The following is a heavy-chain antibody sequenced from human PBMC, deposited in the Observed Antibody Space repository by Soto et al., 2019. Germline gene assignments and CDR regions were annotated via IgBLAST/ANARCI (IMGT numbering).Heavy chain of an antibody. CDR2: INHSGST. CDR1: GGSFSGYY. CDR3: ARGRWLRQSFAY. J-gene: IGHJ4*01. D-gene: IGHD5-12*01. V-gene: IGHV4-34*02. Sequence: QVQLEQWGAGLLKPSETLSLTCAVYGGSFSGYYWSWIRQPPGKGLEWIGEINHSGSTNYNPSLKSRVTISVDTSKNQFSLNLYSVTGADTAVYYCARGRWLRQSFAYWGHGTRVTVSS.